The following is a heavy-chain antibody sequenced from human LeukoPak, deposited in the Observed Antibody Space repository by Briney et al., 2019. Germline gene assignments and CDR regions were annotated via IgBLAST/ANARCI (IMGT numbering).Heavy chain of an antibody. CDR1: GFTLSNFW. D-gene: IGHD1-20*01. CDR2: IDPEGSET. J-gene: IGHJ4*02. CDR3: ARIWYFGDNNWRYFDY. V-gene: IGHV3-7*01. Sequence: GGSLRLSCAASGFTLSNFWMSWVRQAPGKGLEWVANIDPEGSETQYVGSVKGRFTASRDNAKNSLYLQMNSLRAEDTAIYYCARIWYFGDNNWRYFDYWGQGTLVTVSS.